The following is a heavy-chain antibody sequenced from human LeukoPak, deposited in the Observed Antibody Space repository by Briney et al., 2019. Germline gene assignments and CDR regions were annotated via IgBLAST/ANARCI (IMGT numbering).Heavy chain of an antibody. Sequence: PSETLSLTCTVSGGSISSGSYYWSWIRQPAGKGLEWIGRIYTSGSTNYNPSPKSRVTISVDTSKNQFSLKLSSVTAADTAVYYCASMTYYYDSSGYYYEGNFDYWGQGTLVTVSS. D-gene: IGHD3-22*01. J-gene: IGHJ4*02. V-gene: IGHV4-61*02. CDR3: ASMTYYYDSSGYYYEGNFDY. CDR2: IYTSGST. CDR1: GGSISSGSYY.